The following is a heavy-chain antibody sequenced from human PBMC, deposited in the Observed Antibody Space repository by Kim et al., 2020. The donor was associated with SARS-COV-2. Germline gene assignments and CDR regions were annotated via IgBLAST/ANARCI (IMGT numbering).Heavy chain of an antibody. V-gene: IGHV3-11*06. D-gene: IGHD3-10*01. J-gene: IGHJ5*02. CDR2: ISSSSSYT. Sequence: GGSLRLSCAASGFTFSDYYMSWIRQAPGKGLEWVSYISSSSSYTNYADSVKGRFTISRDNAKNSLYLQMNSLRAEDTAVYYCARGEAYGSGNWFDPWGQGTLVTVSS. CDR1: GFTFSDYY. CDR3: ARGEAYGSGNWFDP.